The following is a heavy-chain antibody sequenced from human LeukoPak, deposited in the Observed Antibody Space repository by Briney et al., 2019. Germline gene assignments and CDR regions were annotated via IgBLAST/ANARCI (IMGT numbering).Heavy chain of an antibody. CDR2: IFYSGST. Sequence: SETLSLTCTVSGVFISSYYWSWIRQSPGKGLEWIGYIFYSGSTNYNPSLKSRVTISVDTSKNQFSLKLTSVTAADTAVYYCARSRAYDYHFDNWGQGTLVTVSS. CDR1: GVFISSYY. J-gene: IGHJ4*02. V-gene: IGHV4-59*01. D-gene: IGHD5-12*01. CDR3: ARSRAYDYHFDN.